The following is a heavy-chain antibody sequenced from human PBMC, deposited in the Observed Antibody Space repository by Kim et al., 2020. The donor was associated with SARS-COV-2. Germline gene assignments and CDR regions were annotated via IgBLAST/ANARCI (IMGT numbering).Heavy chain of an antibody. CDR3: ARDLVAAAGEAYYYYYYGMDV. V-gene: IGHV3-53*04. Sequence: GGSLRLSCAASGFTVSSNYMSWVRQAPGKGLEWVSVIYSGGSTYYADSVKGRFTISRHNSKNTLYLQMNSLRAEDTAVYYCARDLVAAAGEAYYYYYYGMDVWGQGTTVTVSS. J-gene: IGHJ6*02. CDR1: GFTVSSNY. D-gene: IGHD6-13*01. CDR2: IYSGGST.